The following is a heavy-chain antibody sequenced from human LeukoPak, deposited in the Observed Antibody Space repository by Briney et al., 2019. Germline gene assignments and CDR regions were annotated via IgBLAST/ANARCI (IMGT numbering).Heavy chain of an antibody. D-gene: IGHD3-10*01. CDR3: ARHPNYYGSG. CDR1: GGSLSSSTW. CDR2: IYHSGTT. V-gene: IGHV4-4*02. J-gene: IGHJ4*02. Sequence: SETLSLTCTVSGGSLSSSTWWNWVRQPPGKGLEWIGQIYHSGTTNYNPSLKSRVSISVDESKNQFSLNLTSVTAADTAVHFCARHPNYYGSGWGQGIQVTVSS.